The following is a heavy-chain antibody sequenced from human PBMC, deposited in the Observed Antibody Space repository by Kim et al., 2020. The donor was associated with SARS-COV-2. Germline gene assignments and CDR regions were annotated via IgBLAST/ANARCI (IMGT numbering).Heavy chain of an antibody. V-gene: IGHV3-23*01. J-gene: IGHJ4*02. CDR3: AKARSLSTVVTGFDY. Sequence: ADSVKGRFTISRDNSRNTLDLQMNSLRGEDTATYYCAKARSLSTVVTGFDYWGQGTLVTVSS. D-gene: IGHD4-17*01.